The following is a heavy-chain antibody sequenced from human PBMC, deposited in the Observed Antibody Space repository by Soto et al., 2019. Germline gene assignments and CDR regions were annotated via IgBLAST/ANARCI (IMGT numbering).Heavy chain of an antibody. CDR1: GASITTFY. CDR2: ISDSGRT. CDR3: VRDQWLWFGEVSSYYGMDV. J-gene: IGHJ6*02. Sequence: SETLSLTCTVSGASITTFYWSWIRQPPGRGLEWIGYISDSGRTDYNPSLKSRVTISVDTSNNQFSLRLSSVTAADTAVFFCVRDQWLWFGEVSSYYGMDVWGQGTTVTVSS. D-gene: IGHD3-10*01. V-gene: IGHV4-59*01.